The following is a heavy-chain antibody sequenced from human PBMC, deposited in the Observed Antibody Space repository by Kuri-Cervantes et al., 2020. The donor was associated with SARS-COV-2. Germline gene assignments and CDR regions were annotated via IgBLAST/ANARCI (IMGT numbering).Heavy chain of an antibody. D-gene: IGHD2-2*01. CDR2: ISSSSSYI. V-gene: IGHV3-11*06. J-gene: IGHJ4*02. CDR1: GFIFSDYY. Sequence: GESLKISCTASGFIFSDYYMTWIRQAPGKGLEWVSSISSSSSYIYYADSVKGRFTISRDNAKNSLYLQMNSLRAEDTAVYYCARDSRYCSSTSCSTPVRLGYWGQGTLVTVSS. CDR3: ARDSRYCSSTSCSTPVRLGY.